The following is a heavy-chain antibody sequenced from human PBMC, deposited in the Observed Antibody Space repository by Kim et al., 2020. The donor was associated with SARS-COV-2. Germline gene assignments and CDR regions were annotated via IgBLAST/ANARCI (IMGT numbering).Heavy chain of an antibody. CDR2: IYYSGST. CDR3: ARSRLVSPPDY. D-gene: IGHD6-19*01. J-gene: IGHJ4*02. Sequence: SETLSLTCTVSGGSISSYYWSWIRQPPGKGLEWIGYIYYSGSTNYNPSLKSRVTISVDTSKNQFSLKLSSVTAADTAVYYCARSRLVSPPDYWGQGTLVTVSS. CDR1: GGSISSYY. V-gene: IGHV4-59*08.